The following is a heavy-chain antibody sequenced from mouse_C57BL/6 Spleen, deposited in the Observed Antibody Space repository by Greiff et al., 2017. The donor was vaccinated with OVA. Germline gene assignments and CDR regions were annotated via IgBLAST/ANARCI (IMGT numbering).Heavy chain of an antibody. V-gene: IGHV1-78*01. D-gene: IGHD1-1*01. CDR3: ARGYGSSYDAMDY. CDR2: IYPRDGST. J-gene: IGHJ4*01. Sequence: VQLQQSDAELVKPGASVKISCKVSGYTFTDHTIHWMKQRPEQGLEWIGYIYPRDGSTKYNEKCKGKATLTADKSSSTAYMQLNSLTSEDSAVYFCARGYGSSYDAMDYWGQGTSVTVSS. CDR1: GYTFTDHT.